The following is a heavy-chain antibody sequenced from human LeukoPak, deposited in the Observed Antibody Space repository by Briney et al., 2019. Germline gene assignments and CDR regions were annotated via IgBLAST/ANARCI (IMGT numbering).Heavy chain of an antibody. CDR3: ATNYDSSGSFDY. D-gene: IGHD3-22*01. J-gene: IGHJ4*02. Sequence: GASVKVSCKAPGYTFTSYYMHWVRQAPGQGLEWMGIINPSGGSTSYAQKFQGRVTMTRDMSTSTVYMELSSLRSDDTAVYYCATNYDSSGSFDYWGQGTLVTVSS. CDR2: INPSGGST. CDR1: GYTFTSYY. V-gene: IGHV1-46*01.